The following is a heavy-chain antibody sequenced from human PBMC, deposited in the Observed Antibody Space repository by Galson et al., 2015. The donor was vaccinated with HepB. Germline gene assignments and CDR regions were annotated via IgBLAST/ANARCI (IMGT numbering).Heavy chain of an antibody. Sequence: SLRLSCAASGFTFSSYAMSRVRQAPGKGLEWVSAISGSGGSTYYADSVKGRFTISRDNSKNTLYLQMNSLRAEDTAVYYCAKAWSYSPLYFDYWGQGTLVTVSS. V-gene: IGHV3-23*01. CDR2: ISGSGGST. D-gene: IGHD1-26*01. CDR1: GFTFSSYA. CDR3: AKAWSYSPLYFDY. J-gene: IGHJ4*02.